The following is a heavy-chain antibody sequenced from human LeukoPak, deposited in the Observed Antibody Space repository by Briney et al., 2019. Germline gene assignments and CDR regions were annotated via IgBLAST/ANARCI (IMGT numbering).Heavy chain of an antibody. Sequence: GGSLRLSCTASGFAFDEHGMSWVRQVPGKGLEWVSGINWSGGSTAYTDPFRGRFTISRDNAKNSLYLQMDSLRAEDTALYYCARAPITSPFYFDSWSQGTLVTVSS. CDR3: ARAPITSPFYFDS. CDR2: INWSGGST. CDR1: GFAFDEHG. J-gene: IGHJ4*02. D-gene: IGHD2-2*01. V-gene: IGHV3-20*04.